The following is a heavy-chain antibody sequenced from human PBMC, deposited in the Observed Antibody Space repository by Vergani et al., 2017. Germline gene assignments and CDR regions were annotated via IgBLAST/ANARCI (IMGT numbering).Heavy chain of an antibody. CDR3: ARVIGGNTDY. J-gene: IGHJ4*02. CDR2: IDYSGRT. Sequence: QLQLQESGPGLVKPSETLSLTCTVSGVSISSSRYSWGWVRQSPGNGLEWLGTIDYSGRTSYNPSLKSQVTISADTSRNQFTLNLSSVTAADTAVYYCARVIGGNTDYWGQGTLVTVSS. V-gene: IGHV4-39*07. CDR1: GVSISSSRYS. D-gene: IGHD4-23*01.